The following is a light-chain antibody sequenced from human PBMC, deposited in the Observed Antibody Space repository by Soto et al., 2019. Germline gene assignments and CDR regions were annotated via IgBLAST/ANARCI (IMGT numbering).Light chain of an antibody. CDR1: QSVSND. V-gene: IGKV3-11*01. CDR3: QQRSSWPPT. J-gene: IGKJ4*01. Sequence: EIVLTQSPATLSLSPGERATLSCRASQSVSNDLVWYHQKPGQAPRLVIYYASNRASGIPARFSGSGSGTVFTLTISSLEPEYFAVYYCQQRSSWPPTFGGGTKVEFK. CDR2: YAS.